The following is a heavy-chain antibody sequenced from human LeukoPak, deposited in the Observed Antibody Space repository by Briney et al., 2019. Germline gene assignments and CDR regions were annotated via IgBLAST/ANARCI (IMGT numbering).Heavy chain of an antibody. D-gene: IGHD3-10*01. CDR3: ARRVGFYGSGSLNYFDP. Sequence: PSETLSLTCAVSGGSIDSSSYYWGWIRQPPGKGLEWIGSIFRTGSTYYSASLKSRVSISVDTSKNHIALKLTSVTAADTAVYFCARRVGFYGSGSLNYFDPWGQGILVSVS. CDR2: IFRTGST. CDR1: GGSIDSSSYY. J-gene: IGHJ5*01. V-gene: IGHV4-39*02.